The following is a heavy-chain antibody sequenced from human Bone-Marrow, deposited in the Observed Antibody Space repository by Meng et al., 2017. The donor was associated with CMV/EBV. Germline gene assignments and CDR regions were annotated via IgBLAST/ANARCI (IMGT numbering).Heavy chain of an antibody. CDR3: ARDVLWFGELLDY. Sequence: SETLSLTCTVSGGSITGYYWSWIRQPPGKGLEWIGYIHYSGSTSYTPSLKSRVTISVDTSKKQFSLKLSSVTTADTAVYYCARDVLWFGELLDYWGQGTLVTVSS. V-gene: IGHV4-59*01. CDR2: IHYSGST. J-gene: IGHJ4*02. D-gene: IGHD3-10*01. CDR1: GGSITGYY.